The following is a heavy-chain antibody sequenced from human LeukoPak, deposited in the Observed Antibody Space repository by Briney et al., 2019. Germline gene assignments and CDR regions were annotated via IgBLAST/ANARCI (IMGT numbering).Heavy chain of an antibody. D-gene: IGHD6-13*01. V-gene: IGHV3-15*01. J-gene: IGHJ5*02. Sequence: PGGSLRLSCAASGFTFSNAWMSWVRQAPGKGLEWVGRIKSKTDGGTTDYAAPVKGRFTISRDDSKNTLYLQMNSLKTEDTAVYYCTTDGYSSSWYLGLLRPWGQGTLVTVSS. CDR3: TTDGYSSSWYLGLLRP. CDR1: GFTFSNAW. CDR2: IKSKTDGGTT.